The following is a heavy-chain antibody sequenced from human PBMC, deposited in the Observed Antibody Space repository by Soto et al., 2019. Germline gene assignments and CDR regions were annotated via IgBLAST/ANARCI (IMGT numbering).Heavy chain of an antibody. CDR2: INPRGRT. V-gene: IGHV4-34*01. J-gene: IGHJ3*01. Sequence: QVQLQQWGAGLLKPSETLSLTCAVYGGSFSGYYWSWIRQPPGEGLEWMGEINPRGRTNYNPALQTRVTISVDTPTNQSPLKLSSVTAADKSVYYCVYMITFGGVIVIPSWGQGTMVTVSS. D-gene: IGHD3-16*02. CDR1: GGSFSGYY. CDR3: VYMITFGGVIVIPS.